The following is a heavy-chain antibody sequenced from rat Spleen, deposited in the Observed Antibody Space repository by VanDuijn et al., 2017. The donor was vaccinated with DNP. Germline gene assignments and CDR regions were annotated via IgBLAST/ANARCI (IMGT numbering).Heavy chain of an antibody. CDR3: AKVPSPYWYFDF. Sequence: EVQLVESGGGLVQPGRSLKLSCAASGFTFSDYNMAWVRQAPKKGLEWVATISTSGSRTYYPDSVKGRFTISRDNAKSTLYLQMESLRSEDTATYYCAKVPSPYWYFDFWGPGTMVTVSS. J-gene: IGHJ1*01. CDR1: GFTFSDYN. CDR2: ISTSGSRT. V-gene: IGHV5-7*01.